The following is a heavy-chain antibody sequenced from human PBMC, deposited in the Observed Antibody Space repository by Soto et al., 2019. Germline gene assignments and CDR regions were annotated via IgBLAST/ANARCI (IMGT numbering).Heavy chain of an antibody. D-gene: IGHD3-22*01. Sequence: EVQLVESGGGLIQPGGSLRISCAASGFTVSTHYMSWVSQAPGKGLEWVSILYSGGTTYYIDSVKGRFTVSRDNCKNTLFLQMNGLRGEDTAVYFCVRKVKGPNYAMDVWGQGATVTVSS. J-gene: IGHJ6*02. V-gene: IGHV3-53*01. CDR2: LYSGGTT. CDR3: VRKVKGPNYAMDV. CDR1: GFTVSTHY.